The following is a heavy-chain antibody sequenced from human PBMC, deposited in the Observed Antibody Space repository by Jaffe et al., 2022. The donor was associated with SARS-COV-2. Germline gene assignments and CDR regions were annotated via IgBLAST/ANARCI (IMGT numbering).Heavy chain of an antibody. CDR2: IHSSGLPM. V-gene: IGHV3-48*03. CDR3: ARETLNCGGDCHDY. J-gene: IGHJ4*02. D-gene: IGHD2-21*02. Sequence: EVQLVESGGGLVQPGGSLRLSCVASGFTFSIYEFNWVRQVPGKGLEWVSYIHSSGLPMYYADSVRGRFTISRDDARNSLFLQMNSLRDEDAGIYYCARETLNCGGDCHDYWGQGTLVTVSS. CDR1: GFTFSIYE.